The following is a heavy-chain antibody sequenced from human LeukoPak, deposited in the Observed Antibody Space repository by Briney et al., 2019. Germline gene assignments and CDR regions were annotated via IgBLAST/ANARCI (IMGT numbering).Heavy chain of an antibody. Sequence: ASVKVSCKASGYTFTSYGISWVRQAPGQGLEWMGWISAYNGNTNYAQKLQGMVTMTTDTSTSTAYMELRSLGSDDTAVYYCARVPRALAWSPKSNWFDPWGQGTLVTVSS. V-gene: IGHV1-18*01. D-gene: IGHD3-9*01. CDR1: GYTFTSYG. CDR2: ISAYNGNT. CDR3: ARVPRALAWSPKSNWFDP. J-gene: IGHJ5*02.